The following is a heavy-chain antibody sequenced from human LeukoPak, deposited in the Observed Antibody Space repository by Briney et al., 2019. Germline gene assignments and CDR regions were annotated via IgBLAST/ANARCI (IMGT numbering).Heavy chain of an antibody. CDR1: EYIFTVYH. CDR3: GLVTSGNWWFDP. J-gene: IGHJ5*02. Sequence: GASVKVSCKTSEYIFTVYHMHWVRQAPGQGLEWMGWINPNSGGTNYAQKLQGRVTLTRDTSINTAYMELSSLRSDDTAVYYCGLVTSGNWWFDPWGQGTPVTVSA. V-gene: IGHV1-2*02. D-gene: IGHD1-1*01. CDR2: INPNSGGT.